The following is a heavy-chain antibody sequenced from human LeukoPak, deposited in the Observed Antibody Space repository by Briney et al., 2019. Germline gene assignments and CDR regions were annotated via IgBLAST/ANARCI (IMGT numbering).Heavy chain of an antibody. CDR1: GFTFSTYS. D-gene: IGHD6-13*01. CDR2: ISWNSGSI. Sequence: GGSLRLSCAASGFTFSTYSMSWVRQAPGKGLEWVSGISWNSGSIGYADSVKGRFTISRDNAKNSLYLQMNSLRAEDTALYYCAKGGPEPYSSSWCGSGYWGQGTLVTVSS. J-gene: IGHJ4*02. CDR3: AKGGPEPYSSSWCGSGY. V-gene: IGHV3-9*01.